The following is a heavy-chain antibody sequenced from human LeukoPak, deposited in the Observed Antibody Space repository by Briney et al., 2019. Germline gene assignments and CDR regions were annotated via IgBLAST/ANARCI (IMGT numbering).Heavy chain of an antibody. V-gene: IGHV3-23*03. CDR1: GFTFSSYA. J-gene: IGHJ4*02. CDR3: AKRNTMIRGGPSFDY. CDR2: IFGAGKNTT. Sequence: GGSLRLSCAASGFTFSSYAMNWVRQAPGKGLEWVSIIFGAGKNTTYYADSVKGRFTVSRDNSKNTLYLQMTNLRPEDTAKYYCAKRNTMIRGGPSFDYWGQGILVAVSS. D-gene: IGHD3-10*01.